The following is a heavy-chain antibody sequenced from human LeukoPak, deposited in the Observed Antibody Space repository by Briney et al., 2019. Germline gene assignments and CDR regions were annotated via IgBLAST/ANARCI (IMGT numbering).Heavy chain of an antibody. Sequence: GGSLRLSCAASGFTFSSYGMHWVRQAPGKGLEWVAFIRYDGSNEYYADSVKGRFTISRDNSKNTLYLQMNSLRAEDTAVYYCARVAYCGGDCYSLDYYYMDVWGKGTTVTVSS. CDR2: IRYDGSNE. D-gene: IGHD2-21*02. J-gene: IGHJ6*03. V-gene: IGHV3-30*02. CDR3: ARVAYCGGDCYSLDYYYMDV. CDR1: GFTFSSYG.